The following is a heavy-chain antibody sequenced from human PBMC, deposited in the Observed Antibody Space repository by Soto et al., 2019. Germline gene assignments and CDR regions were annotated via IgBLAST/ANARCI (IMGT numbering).Heavy chain of an antibody. CDR2: IGGRGNSA. CDR1: GLICSNYS. Sequence: WSLRLSCPASGLICSNYSMNWFRQAPGKGLEWVSVIGGRGNSAYYADSVQGRFTISRDNSKNTLSLQMSSLTADDTAIYYCVRDCSGSFDFWGRGTMVTVSS. J-gene: IGHJ3*01. V-gene: IGHV3-23*01. D-gene: IGHD6-19*01. CDR3: VRDCSGSFDF.